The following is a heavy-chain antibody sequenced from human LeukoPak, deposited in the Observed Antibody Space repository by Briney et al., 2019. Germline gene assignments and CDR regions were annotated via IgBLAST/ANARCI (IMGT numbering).Heavy chain of an antibody. Sequence: ASVKVSCKASGYTFTSYGISWVRQAPGQGLEWMGWISAYNGNTNYAQKLQGRVTMTTDTSTSTAYMELRSLRSDDTAVYYCARMAYSSGGYWGNWSTPGGKEPLVPVS. D-gene: IGHD6-19*01. V-gene: IGHV1-18*01. CDR1: GYTFTSYG. J-gene: IGHJ5*02. CDR2: ISAYNGNT. CDR3: ARMAYSSGGYWGNWSTP.